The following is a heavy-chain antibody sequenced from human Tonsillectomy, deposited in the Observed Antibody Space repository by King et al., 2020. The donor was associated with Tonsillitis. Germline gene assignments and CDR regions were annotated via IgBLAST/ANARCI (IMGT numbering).Heavy chain of an antibody. CDR2: IYPGDSDT. Sequence: QLVQSGAEVKKPGESLKISCKASGYSFSNYWIGWVRQMPGKGLEWMGTIYPGDSDTRHSPSFQGQVTISADKSISTAYLQWSSLKASDTAMYYCARQPYEGKYGSGHYYKGYYYHYGMDVWGQGTTVTVSS. D-gene: IGHD3-10*01. CDR1: GYSFSNYW. V-gene: IGHV5-51*01. J-gene: IGHJ6*02. CDR3: ARQPYEGKYGSGHYYKGYYYHYGMDV.